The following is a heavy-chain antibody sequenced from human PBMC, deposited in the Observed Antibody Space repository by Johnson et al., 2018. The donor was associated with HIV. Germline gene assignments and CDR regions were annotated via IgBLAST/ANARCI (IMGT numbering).Heavy chain of an antibody. V-gene: IGHV3-30-3*01. D-gene: IGHD3-22*01. CDR3: ARDYPYDRSPRGAFDI. CDR2: ISYDGSNN. Sequence: QVQLVESGGGVVQPGRSLRLSCAASGFTSTNCARHWVRQAPGISYDGSNNYYADSVKGRFTISRDNSKNTLYLQMNSLRAEDTAVYFCARDYPYDRSPRGAFDIWGQGTMVTVSS. CDR1: GFTSTNCA. J-gene: IGHJ3*02.